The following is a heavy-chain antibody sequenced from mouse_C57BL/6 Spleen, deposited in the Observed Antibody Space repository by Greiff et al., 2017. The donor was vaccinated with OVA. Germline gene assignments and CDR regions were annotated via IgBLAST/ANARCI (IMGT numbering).Heavy chain of an antibody. CDR2: FYPGSGSI. J-gene: IGHJ3*01. Sequence: VQLQQSGAALVKPGASVKLSCKASGYTFTEYTIHWVKQRSGQGLAWIGWFYPGSGSIKYNEKFKDKATLIANKSSSTVYMELSRLTSEDSAVYFCARHEDTYYGSSPLAYWGQGTLVTVSA. CDR3: ARHEDTYYGSSPLAY. V-gene: IGHV1-62-2*01. D-gene: IGHD1-1*01. CDR1: GYTFTEYT.